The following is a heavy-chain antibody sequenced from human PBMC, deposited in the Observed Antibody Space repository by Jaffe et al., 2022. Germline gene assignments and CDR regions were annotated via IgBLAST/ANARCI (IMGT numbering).Heavy chain of an antibody. CDR3: ARLRFLEWFPYYMDV. Sequence: EVQLVESGGGLVQPGGSLRLSCAASGFTFSSYSMNWVRQAPGKGLEWVSYISSSSSTIYYADSVKGRFTISRDNAKNSLYLQMNSLRAEDTAVYYCARLRFLEWFPYYMDVWGKGTTVTVSS. V-gene: IGHV3-48*01. CDR2: ISSSSSTI. D-gene: IGHD3-3*01. J-gene: IGHJ6*03. CDR1: GFTFSSYS.